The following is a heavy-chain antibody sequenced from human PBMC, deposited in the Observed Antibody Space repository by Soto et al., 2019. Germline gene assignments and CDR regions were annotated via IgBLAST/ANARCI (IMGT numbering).Heavy chain of an antibody. V-gene: IGHV1-46*03. Sequence: GQGLEWMGIINPSGGSTSYAQKFQGRVTMTRDTSTNTIYMELSSLTSEDTAVYYFARDQSWADLVWWFDPWGQGTLVTVSS. D-gene: IGHD3-16*01. J-gene: IGHJ5*02. CDR2: INPSGGST. CDR3: ARDQSWADLVWWFDP.